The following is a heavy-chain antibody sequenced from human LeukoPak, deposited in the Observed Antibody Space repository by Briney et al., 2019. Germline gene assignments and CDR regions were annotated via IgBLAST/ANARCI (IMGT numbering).Heavy chain of an antibody. CDR3: ARDSYDSSGYFSQDAFDI. D-gene: IGHD3-22*01. V-gene: IGHV1-69*05. CDR2: IIPIFGTA. Sequence: SVKVSCKASGGTFSSYAISWVRQAPGQGLEWMGRIIPIFGTANYAQKFQGRVTITTDESTSTAHMELSSLRSEDTAVYYCARDSYDSSGYFSQDAFDIWGQGTMVTVSS. CDR1: GGTFSSYA. J-gene: IGHJ3*02.